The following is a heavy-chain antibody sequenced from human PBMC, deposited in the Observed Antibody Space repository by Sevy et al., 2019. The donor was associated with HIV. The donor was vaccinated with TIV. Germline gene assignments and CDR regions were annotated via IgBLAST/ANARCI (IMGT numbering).Heavy chain of an antibody. CDR2: ISSSSSAI. CDR1: GFTFSSYN. D-gene: IGHD2-15*01. J-gene: IGHJ6*03. Sequence: GGSLRLSCAASGFTFSSYNMNWVRQAPGKGLEWISYISSSSSAIYYADSVKGRFTISRDNAKNSLYLQMNSLGDEDTAVYYCAEDPRVLVAASFYYYYYYMDVWGKGTTVTVSS. V-gene: IGHV3-48*02. CDR3: AEDPRVLVAASFYYYYYYMDV.